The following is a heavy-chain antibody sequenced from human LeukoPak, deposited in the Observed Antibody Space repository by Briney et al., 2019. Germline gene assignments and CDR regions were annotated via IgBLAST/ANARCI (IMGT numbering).Heavy chain of an antibody. J-gene: IGHJ4*02. Sequence: GGSLRLSCTVSGFTVSSDSMSWVRQAPGKGLEWVSYIGISGNNIYYADSVKGRFTISRDNTKNSLYLHMNSLTAEDTAVYYCARETLGCGGDCYDYWGQGTLVTVSS. CDR2: IGISGNNI. D-gene: IGHD2-21*02. V-gene: IGHV3-48*04. CDR1: GFTVSSDS. CDR3: ARETLGCGGDCYDY.